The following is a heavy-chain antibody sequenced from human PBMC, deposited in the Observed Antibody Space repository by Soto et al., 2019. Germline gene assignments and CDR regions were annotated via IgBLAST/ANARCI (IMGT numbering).Heavy chain of an antibody. CDR3: ARAPRSSWYTGTDY. D-gene: IGHD6-13*01. CDR1: GYTFTSYD. CDR2: MNPNSGNT. J-gene: IGHJ4*02. Sequence: QVQLVQSGAEVKKPGASVKVSCKASGYTFTSYDINWVRQATGQGLEWMGWMNPNSGNTGYAQKFQGRVTMTRNTSISTAYMELSSLRSEDTAVYYWARAPRSSWYTGTDYWGQGTLVTVSS. V-gene: IGHV1-8*01.